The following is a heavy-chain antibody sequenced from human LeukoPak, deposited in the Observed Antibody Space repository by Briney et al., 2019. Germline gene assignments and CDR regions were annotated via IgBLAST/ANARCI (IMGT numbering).Heavy chain of an antibody. CDR1: GGSFSGYY. CDR3: ARVEAAAGALRYFDL. CDR2: INHSGST. Sequence: SETLSLTCAVYGGSFSGYYWSWIRQPPGKGLEWIGEINHSGSTNYNPSLKSRVTISVDTSKNQFSLKLSSVTAADTAVYYCARVEAAAGALRYFDLWGRGTLVTVSS. D-gene: IGHD6-13*01. J-gene: IGHJ2*01. V-gene: IGHV4-34*01.